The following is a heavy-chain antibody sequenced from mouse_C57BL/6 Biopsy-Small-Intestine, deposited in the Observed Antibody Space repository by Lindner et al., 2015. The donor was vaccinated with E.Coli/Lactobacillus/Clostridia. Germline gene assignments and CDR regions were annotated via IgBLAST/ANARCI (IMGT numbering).Heavy chain of an antibody. D-gene: IGHD1-1*01. CDR1: GYTFTGYW. V-gene: IGHV1-9*01. CDR3: ARRRGSSPFDF. J-gene: IGHJ2*01. CDR2: ILPGNGNN. Sequence: VQLQESGAELMKPGASVKLSCKASGYTFTGYWIEWIKHRPGHGLEWIRRILPGNGNNNYNEKFKGKATFTADTSSKTAYMQLNSLTTEDSAIYYCARRRGSSPFDFWGQGTTLTVSS.